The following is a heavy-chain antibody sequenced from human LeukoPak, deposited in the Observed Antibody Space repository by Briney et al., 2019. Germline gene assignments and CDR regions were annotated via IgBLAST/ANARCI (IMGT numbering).Heavy chain of an antibody. D-gene: IGHD3-9*01. CDR1: GFTFSSYS. CDR2: ISSSSSTI. Sequence: GGSLRLSCAASGFTFSSYSMNWVRQAPGKGLEWVSYISSSSSTIYYADSVKGRFTISRDNAKNSLYLQMNSLRDEDTAVYYCARESDMTYYYGMDVGGQGTTVTVSS. V-gene: IGHV3-48*02. J-gene: IGHJ6*02. CDR3: ARESDMTYYYGMDV.